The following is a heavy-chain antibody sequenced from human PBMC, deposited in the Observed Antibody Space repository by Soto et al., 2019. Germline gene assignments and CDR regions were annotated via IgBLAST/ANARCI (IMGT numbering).Heavy chain of an antibody. Sequence: QVPLVQSGAEVRKPGSSVKVSCKAPGGTFSTYIISWVRQAPGQGLEWMGRIIPIPDITNYAQKFQGRVTVTADRSTSTASMELTSLKSEDTAVYYCARDRITTRGDAFDLWGQGTMVTVSS. CDR2: IIPIPDIT. D-gene: IGHD3-3*01. V-gene: IGHV1-69*08. J-gene: IGHJ3*01. CDR3: ARDRITTRGDAFDL. CDR1: GGTFSTYI.